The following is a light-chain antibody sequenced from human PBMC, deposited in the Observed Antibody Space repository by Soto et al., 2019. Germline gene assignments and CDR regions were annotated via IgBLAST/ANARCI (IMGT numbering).Light chain of an antibody. CDR1: QDILSW. CDR2: AGS. CDR3: QQANTFPLT. V-gene: IGKV1-12*01. J-gene: IGKJ4*02. Sequence: DIQMTQSPSSVSASVGDRISITCRGSQDILSWLVWYQQKPGKPPKLLIYAGSTLLSGVPSRFSGSGSGTDFTLTISNLQPEDFATYFCQQANTFPLTFGGGTKIEIK.